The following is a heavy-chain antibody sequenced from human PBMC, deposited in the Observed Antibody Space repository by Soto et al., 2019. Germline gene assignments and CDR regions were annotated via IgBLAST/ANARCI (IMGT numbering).Heavy chain of an antibody. Sequence: GASVKVSCKASGYTFTGYYMHWVRQAPGQGLEWMGWINPNSGGTNYAQKFKGWVTMTRDTSISTAYMELSRLRSDDTAVYYCARVAALNVRSAEMDVWGQGTTVTVSS. J-gene: IGHJ6*02. CDR2: INPNSGGT. D-gene: IGHD2-15*01. CDR1: GYTFTGYY. V-gene: IGHV1-2*04. CDR3: ARVAALNVRSAEMDV.